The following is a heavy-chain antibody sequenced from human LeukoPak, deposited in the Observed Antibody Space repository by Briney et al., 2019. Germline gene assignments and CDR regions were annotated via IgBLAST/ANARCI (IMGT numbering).Heavy chain of an antibody. D-gene: IGHD4-23*01. J-gene: IGHJ4*02. CDR1: GFTFSSYW. V-gene: IGHV3-7*01. Sequence: PGGSLRLSCAASGFTFSSYWMSWVRQAPGKGLEWVANIKQDGSEKYYVDSVKGRFTISRDNAKNSLYLQMNSLRAEDTAVYYCARGSPLWADYGGNPDYWGQGTLVTVSS. CDR3: ARGSPLWADYGGNPDY. CDR2: IKQDGSEK.